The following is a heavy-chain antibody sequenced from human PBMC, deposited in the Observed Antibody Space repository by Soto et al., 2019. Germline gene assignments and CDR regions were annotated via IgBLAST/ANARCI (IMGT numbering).Heavy chain of an antibody. CDR2: IIPIFGTA. J-gene: IGHJ4*02. D-gene: IGHD4-17*01. CDR3: AREKALDYGGNYIFDY. Sequence: QVQLVQSGAEVKKPGSSVKVSCKASGGTFSSYAISWVRQAPGQGLEWMGGIIPIFGTANYAQKFQGRVTITAEESTSTAYIELCSLRSEDTAVYYCAREKALDYGGNYIFDYWGQGTLVTVSS. V-gene: IGHV1-69*12. CDR1: GGTFSSYA.